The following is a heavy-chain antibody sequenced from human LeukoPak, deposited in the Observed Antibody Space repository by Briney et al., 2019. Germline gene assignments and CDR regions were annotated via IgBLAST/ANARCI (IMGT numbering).Heavy chain of an antibody. Sequence: GGSLRLSCAASGFTVSSYAMSWVRQAPGKGLEWVSAISGSGDTSYYADSVRGRFTISRDISNNTLFLQMDSLRAEDTAVYYCAKALEYSSSSDVWGKGTTVTVSS. V-gene: IGHV3-23*01. CDR1: GFTVSSYA. CDR2: ISGSGDTS. J-gene: IGHJ6*04. D-gene: IGHD6-6*01. CDR3: AKALEYSSSSDV.